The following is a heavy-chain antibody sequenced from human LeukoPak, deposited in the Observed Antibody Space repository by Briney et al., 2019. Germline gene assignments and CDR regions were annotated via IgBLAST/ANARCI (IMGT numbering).Heavy chain of an antibody. CDR2: IYYSGST. Sequence: SETLSLTCTVSGGSISSSSYYWGWIRQPPGKELEWIGSIYYSGSTYYNPSLKSRVTISVDTSKNQFSLKLSSVTAADTAVYYCARAVLSGSYYFDYWGQGTLVTVSS. D-gene: IGHD1-26*01. CDR1: GGSISSSSYY. V-gene: IGHV4-39*07. J-gene: IGHJ4*02. CDR3: ARAVLSGSYYFDY.